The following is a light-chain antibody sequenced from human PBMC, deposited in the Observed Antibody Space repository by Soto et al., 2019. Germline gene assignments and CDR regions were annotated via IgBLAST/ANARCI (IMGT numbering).Light chain of an antibody. CDR2: GAS. CDR3: QQYDNTPLT. Sequence: EIVLTQSPGNLSLSPGERATLSCRASQPISSHNYLAWYQQKPGQAPRVLIYGASRKATGISDRFSGSGSGTDFTITSSRLETEDFAVYYCQQYDNTPLTFGGGTKVEIK. CDR1: QPISSHNY. J-gene: IGKJ4*01. V-gene: IGKV3-20*01.